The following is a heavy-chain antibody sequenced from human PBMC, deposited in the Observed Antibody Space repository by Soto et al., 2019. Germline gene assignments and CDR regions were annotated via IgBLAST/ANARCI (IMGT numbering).Heavy chain of an antibody. Sequence: RGSLRLSCTASGVIFSNCWMHSLRQAPGMGLVWVSHINSDGSSTNYAASVKRRFTITRDNAKHTLYMQMNSLRVEDTAVYYCVRAIGHYGMDVWGRGTTVTVSS. D-gene: IGHD3-22*01. CDR1: GVIFSNCW. V-gene: IGHV3-74*01. CDR3: VRAIGHYGMDV. CDR2: INSDGSST. J-gene: IGHJ6*02.